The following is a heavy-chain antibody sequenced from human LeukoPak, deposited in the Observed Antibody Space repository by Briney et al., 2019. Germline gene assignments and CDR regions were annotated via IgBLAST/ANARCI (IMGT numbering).Heavy chain of an antibody. J-gene: IGHJ4*02. V-gene: IGHV3-74*03. CDR2: INRDGTTT. CDR3: ARDLHYGDFTSFFDS. CDR1: GFTFSSYW. Sequence: PTGGSLRLSCAASGFTFSSYWMHWVRQAPGKGLVWVSRINRDGTTTTYADSVKGRFIISRDNAKSALYLQMSSLRDEDTAVYYCARDLHYGDFTSFFDSWGQGTLVTVSS. D-gene: IGHD4-17*01.